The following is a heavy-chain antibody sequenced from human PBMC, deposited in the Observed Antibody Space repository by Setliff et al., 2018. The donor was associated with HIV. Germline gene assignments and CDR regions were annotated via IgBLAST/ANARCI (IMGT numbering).Heavy chain of an antibody. V-gene: IGHV3-21*01. Sequence: PGGSLRLSCAASGFTFSSYSMNWVRQAPGKGLEWVSSISSSSSYIYYADSVKGRFTISRDNAKNSLYLQMNSLRAEDTAVYYCAREVEGLQLRDYYYGMDVWGQGTLVTVSS. CDR1: GFTFSSYS. CDR3: AREVEGLQLRDYYYGMDV. D-gene: IGHD5-12*01. CDR2: ISSSSSYI. J-gene: IGHJ6*02.